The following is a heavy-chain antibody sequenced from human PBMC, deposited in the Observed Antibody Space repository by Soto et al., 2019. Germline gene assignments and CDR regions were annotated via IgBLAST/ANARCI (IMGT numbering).Heavy chain of an antibody. V-gene: IGHV1-69*12. D-gene: IGHD3-22*01. CDR1: GGTFSSYA. Sequence: QVQLVQSGAEVKKPGSSVKVSCKASGGTFSSYAISWVRQAPGQGLEWMGGIIPIFGTANYAQKFQGRVRITAAESTRPAYMERRSLRAGGTAVYYWARVGYYDSSVGFGRSAPWGQGTLVSVSS. CDR2: IIPIFGTA. J-gene: IGHJ5*02. CDR3: ARVGYYDSSVGFGRSAP.